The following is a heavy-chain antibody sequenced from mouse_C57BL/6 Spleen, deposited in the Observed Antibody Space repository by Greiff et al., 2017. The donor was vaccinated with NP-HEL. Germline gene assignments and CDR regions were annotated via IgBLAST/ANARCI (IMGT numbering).Heavy chain of an antibody. CDR2: IYPGSGST. D-gene: IGHD1-1*01. CDR1: GYTFTSYW. V-gene: IGHV1-55*01. CDR3: ARGITTVVDPFAY. Sequence: VQLQQPGAELVKPGASVKMSCKASGYTFTSYWITWVKQRPGQGLEWIGDIYPGSGSTNYNEKFKSKATLTVDTSSSTAYMQLSSLTSEDSAVYDCARGITTVVDPFAYWGQGTLVTVSA. J-gene: IGHJ3*01.